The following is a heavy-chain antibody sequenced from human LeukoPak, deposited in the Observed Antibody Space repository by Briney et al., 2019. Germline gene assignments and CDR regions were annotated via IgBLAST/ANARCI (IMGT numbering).Heavy chain of an antibody. CDR1: GYSFTSYW. J-gene: IGHJ4*02. CDR3: ARHPIPKKYCSGGSCYDNYSDY. D-gene: IGHD2-15*01. Sequence: GESLKISCKGSGYSFTSYWIVWVRQMPGKGLEWMGIIYPGDSDTRYSPSFQGQVTISADKSISTAYLQWSSLKASDTAMYYCARHPIPKKYCSGGSCYDNYSDYWGQGTLVTVSS. V-gene: IGHV5-51*01. CDR2: IYPGDSDT.